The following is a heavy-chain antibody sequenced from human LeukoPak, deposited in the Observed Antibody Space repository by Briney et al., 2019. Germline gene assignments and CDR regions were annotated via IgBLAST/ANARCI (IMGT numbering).Heavy chain of an antibody. CDR2: VKEDGSQK. CDR1: GFTFSHYW. V-gene: IGHV3-7*01. Sequence: GGSLRLSCAASGFTFSHYWMTWVRQAPGKGLEWVANVKEDGSQKTYVDSVKGRFTISRDNAKNSLFLQMNNVRADDTAVYYCARYTYKHDCWGQGTLVTVSS. D-gene: IGHD5-24*01. CDR3: ARYTYKHDC. J-gene: IGHJ4*02.